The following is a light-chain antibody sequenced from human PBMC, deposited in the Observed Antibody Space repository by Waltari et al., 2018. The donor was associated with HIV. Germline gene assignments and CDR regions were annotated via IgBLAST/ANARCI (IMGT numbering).Light chain of an antibody. CDR1: SSDVGSYNY. CDR3: SSYRSSSTPLWV. Sequence: QSALTQPASVSGSPGQSITISCTGTSSDVGSYNYVSWYQQHPAKAPKLMIYEVSNRPSGVSNRFSGSQSDNTASLTISGLQAEDEADYYCSSYRSSSTPLWVFGGGTKLTVL. J-gene: IGLJ3*02. V-gene: IGLV2-14*01. CDR2: EVS.